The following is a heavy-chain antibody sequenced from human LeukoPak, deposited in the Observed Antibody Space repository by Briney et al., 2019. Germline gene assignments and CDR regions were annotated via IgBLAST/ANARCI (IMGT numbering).Heavy chain of an antibody. J-gene: IGHJ4*02. V-gene: IGHV4-34*01. Sequence: SETLSLTCAVYGGSFSGYYWSWIRQPPGKGLEWIGEINHSGSTKYNPSLKSRVTISVDTSKNQFSLKLSSVTAADTAVYFCAKYGNSGWVIDNWGQGTLVTVSS. CDR3: AKYGNSGWVIDN. D-gene: IGHD6-19*01. CDR2: INHSGST. CDR1: GGSFSGYY.